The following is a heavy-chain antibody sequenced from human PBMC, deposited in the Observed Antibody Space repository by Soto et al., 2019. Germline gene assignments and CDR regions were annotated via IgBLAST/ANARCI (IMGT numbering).Heavy chain of an antibody. J-gene: IGHJ6*01. V-gene: IGHV1-69*12. CDR1: GGTFSNYA. D-gene: IGHD3-10*01. CDR3: ARDLLGFGYTYGDV. CDR2: IIPIDATV. Sequence: QVKLVQSGAEVKKPGSSVKVSCKASGGTFSNYALISWVRQAPGQGLEWMGGIIPIDATVNYAQKFQGRITITADESTTTAYMDLGTLRSEDTAVYYCARDLLGFGYTYGDVWGQGTTVTVSS.